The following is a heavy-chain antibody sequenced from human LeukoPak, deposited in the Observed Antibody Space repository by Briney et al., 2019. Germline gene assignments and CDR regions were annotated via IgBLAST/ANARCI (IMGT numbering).Heavy chain of an antibody. CDR1: GFTFNTYA. Sequence: GGSLRLSCAASGFTFNTYAMSWVRQAPGKGLEWVSVISGGGGTTYYADSVKGRFTISRDNSKKTLYLRMNRLRVPNTPVYYCAKGPVVTATYNWFDPWGQGALVTVSS. V-gene: IGHV3-23*01. J-gene: IGHJ5*02. CDR3: AKGPVVTATYNWFDP. D-gene: IGHD2-21*02. CDR2: ISGGGGTT.